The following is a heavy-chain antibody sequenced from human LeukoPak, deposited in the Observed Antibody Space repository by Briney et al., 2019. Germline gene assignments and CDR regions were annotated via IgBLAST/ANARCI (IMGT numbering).Heavy chain of an antibody. D-gene: IGHD3-10*01. V-gene: IGHV3-20*01. CDR1: GFTFDDYG. Sequence: GGSLRLSCAASGFTFDDYGMSWVRQAPGKGLEWVSGINWNGGSTGYADSVKGRFTISRDNAKNSLYLQMNSLRAEDTALYHCIAMARGVKKSDAFDIWGQGTMVTVSS. J-gene: IGHJ3*02. CDR3: IAMARGVKKSDAFDI. CDR2: INWNGGST.